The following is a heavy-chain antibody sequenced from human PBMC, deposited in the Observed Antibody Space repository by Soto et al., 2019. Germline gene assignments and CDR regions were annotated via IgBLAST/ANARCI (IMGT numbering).Heavy chain of an antibody. V-gene: IGHV4-61*01. Sequence: SETLSLTCAVFGGSVNSGNYYWSWIRQPPGKGLEWIGEINHSGSTNYNPSLRSRVTISVDTSKNQFSLKLSSVTAADTAVYYCARDPKGNNWFDPWGQGTLVTVSS. CDR2: INHSGST. CDR3: ARDPKGNNWFDP. J-gene: IGHJ5*02. CDR1: GGSVNSGNYY.